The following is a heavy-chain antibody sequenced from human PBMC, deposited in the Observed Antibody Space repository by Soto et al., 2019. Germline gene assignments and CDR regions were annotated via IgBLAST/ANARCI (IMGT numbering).Heavy chain of an antibody. CDR1: GFTFSSYS. D-gene: IGHD3-9*01. CDR2: ISGSGGST. V-gene: IGHV3-23*01. CDR3: SEAEYYGLRYFDWLSPNYGMDV. J-gene: IGHJ6*04. Sequence: GRSLRLSCAASGFTFSSYSISWVRHAPWKGLEWVSAISGSGGSTYYADSVKGRFTISRDNSKNTLYLQMNSLRAEDTAVYYFSEAEYYGLRYFDWLSPNYGMDVWGERNTVAVSS.